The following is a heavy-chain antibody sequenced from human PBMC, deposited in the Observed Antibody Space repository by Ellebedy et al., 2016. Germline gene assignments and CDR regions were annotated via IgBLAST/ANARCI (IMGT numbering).Heavy chain of an antibody. D-gene: IGHD5-12*01. V-gene: IGHV3-23*01. CDR1: GFSVSSNY. CDR3: AKWAATMLDS. CDR2: LSASGDGT. Sequence: GESLKISCVVSGFSVSSNYLSWVRQAPGKGLEWVSGLSASGDGTYYADSVKGRFTISRDISNNTLYLHMNSLRAEDTAIYYCAKWAATMLDSWGPGTLVAVSS. J-gene: IGHJ4*02.